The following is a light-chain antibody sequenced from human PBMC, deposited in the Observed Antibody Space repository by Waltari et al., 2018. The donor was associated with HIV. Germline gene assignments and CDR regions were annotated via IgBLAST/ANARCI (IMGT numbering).Light chain of an antibody. CDR3: TSYSYSHHFA. J-gene: IGLJ3*02. CDR2: RGT. Sequence: QSVLTQPASVSGSPGQSISISCTGTDRELGFSNFVSWCQHLPGKAPPLIIYRGTARASGLSSRFSASKSGNTASLSISGLQLEDEGDYYCTSYSYSHHFAFGGGTTLTVL. CDR1: DRELGFSNF. V-gene: IGLV2-14*01.